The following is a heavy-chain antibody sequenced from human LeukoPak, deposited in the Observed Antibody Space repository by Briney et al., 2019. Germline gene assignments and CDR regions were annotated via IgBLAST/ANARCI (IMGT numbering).Heavy chain of an antibody. Sequence: GGSLRLSCVASGFTFSDYAVTWVRQAPGKGLEWVSAISGSGNSTFYADSVNGRFTVSRDNSKNTLYLQMNSLRAEDTALYYCAKGGYTYGPWGQGTLVTVSS. CDR2: ISGSGNST. CDR1: GFTFSDYA. J-gene: IGHJ5*02. CDR3: AKGGYTYGP. D-gene: IGHD5-18*01. V-gene: IGHV3-23*01.